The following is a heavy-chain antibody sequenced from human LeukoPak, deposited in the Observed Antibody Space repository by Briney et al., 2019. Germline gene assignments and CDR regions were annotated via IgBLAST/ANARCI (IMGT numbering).Heavy chain of an antibody. V-gene: IGHV4-59*08. CDR2: IYYSGST. D-gene: IGHD6-13*01. CDR3: ARGAMAAAGLNWFDP. Sequence: SETLSLTCTVSGGSISSYYWSWIRQPPGKGLEWIGYIYYSGSTNYNPSLKSRVTISVDTPKNQFSLKLSSVTAADTAVYYCARGAMAAAGLNWFDPWGQGTLVTVSS. J-gene: IGHJ5*02. CDR1: GGSISSYY.